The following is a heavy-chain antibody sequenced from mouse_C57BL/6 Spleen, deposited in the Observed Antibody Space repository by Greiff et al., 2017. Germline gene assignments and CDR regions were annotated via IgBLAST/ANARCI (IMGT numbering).Heavy chain of an antibody. Sequence: QVQLQQSGPELVKPGASVKISCKASGYTFTDYYIHWVKQRPGQGLEWIGWIFPGSGSTYYNEKFKGKATLTVDKSSSTASMLLSSLTSEDSAVYFCARWDYYDYDGYAMDYWGQGTSVTVSS. CDR1: GYTFTDYY. CDR3: ARWDYYDYDGYAMDY. V-gene: IGHV1-75*01. CDR2: IFPGSGST. J-gene: IGHJ4*01. D-gene: IGHD2-4*01.